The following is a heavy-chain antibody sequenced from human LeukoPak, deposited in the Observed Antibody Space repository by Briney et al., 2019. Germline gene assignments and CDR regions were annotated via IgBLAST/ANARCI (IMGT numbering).Heavy chain of an antibody. D-gene: IGHD3-3*01. CDR3: AKDMGRRIFGVAYDAFHI. CDR1: GFTFSNYD. J-gene: IGHJ3*02. CDR2: MRNDGSQI. V-gene: IGHV3-30*02. Sequence: GGSLRLSCVASGFTFSNYDMHWVRQAPGKGLEWVASMRNDGSQIYHADSVKGRFTISRDNSKNTLYLQMNSLRVEDTAIYYCAKDMGRRIFGVAYDAFHIWGQGTMVTVSS.